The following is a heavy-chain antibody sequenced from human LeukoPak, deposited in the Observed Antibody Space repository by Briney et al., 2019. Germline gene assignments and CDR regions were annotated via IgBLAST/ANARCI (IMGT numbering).Heavy chain of an antibody. CDR2: IIPIFGTA. V-gene: IGHV1-69*05. J-gene: IGHJ5*02. Sequence: ASVTVSCKASGGTFSSYAISWVRQAPGQGLEWMGGIIPIFGTANYAQKFQGRVTIATDESTSTAYMELSSLRSEDTAVYYCARSVEAQFYNWFDPWGQGTLVTVSS. CDR3: ARSVEAQFYNWFDP. CDR1: GGTFSSYA. D-gene: IGHD6-19*01.